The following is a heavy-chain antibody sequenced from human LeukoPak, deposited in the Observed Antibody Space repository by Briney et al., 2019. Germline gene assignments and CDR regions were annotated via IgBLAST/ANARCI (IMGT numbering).Heavy chain of an antibody. V-gene: IGHV3-21*01. CDR1: GFTFSSYV. J-gene: IGHJ4*02. Sequence: PGGSLRLSCAASGFTFSSYVMNWVRQAPGKGLEWVSSISGSSDDIYYTDSVKGRFTISRDNVINSLYLQMNSLRAEDTAVYYCARGGGGLRYFDWLSTGAVYFDYWGQGTLVTVSS. CDR2: ISGSSDDI. D-gene: IGHD3-9*01. CDR3: ARGGGGLRYFDWLSTGAVYFDY.